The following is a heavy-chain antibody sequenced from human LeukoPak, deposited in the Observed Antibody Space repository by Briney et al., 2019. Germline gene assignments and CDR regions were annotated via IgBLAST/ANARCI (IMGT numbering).Heavy chain of an antibody. Sequence: GGSLRLSCAASGFTFSSYAMHWVRQAPGKGLEWVAVISYDGSNKYYADSVKGRFTISRDNSKNTLYLQMNSLRAEDTAVYCCARGAHYDDYGGGYFDYWGQGTLVTVSS. CDR2: ISYDGSNK. CDR3: ARGAHYDDYGGGYFDY. J-gene: IGHJ4*02. V-gene: IGHV3-30*04. CDR1: GFTFSSYA. D-gene: IGHD4-23*01.